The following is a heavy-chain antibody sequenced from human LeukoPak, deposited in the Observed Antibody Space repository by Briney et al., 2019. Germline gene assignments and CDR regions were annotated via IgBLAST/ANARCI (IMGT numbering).Heavy chain of an antibody. D-gene: IGHD1-26*01. V-gene: IGHV1-2*02. J-gene: IGHJ4*02. CDR1: GYTFTDYY. CDR3: ARDSKSKWELLLFDY. Sequence: GASVKVSCKASGYTFTDYYMHWVRQAPGQGLEWMGWINPNSGGTNYAQNQGRVTMTRDTSISTAYMELRSLRSDDTAVYYCARDSKSKWELLLFDYWGQGTLVTVSS. CDR2: INPNSGGT.